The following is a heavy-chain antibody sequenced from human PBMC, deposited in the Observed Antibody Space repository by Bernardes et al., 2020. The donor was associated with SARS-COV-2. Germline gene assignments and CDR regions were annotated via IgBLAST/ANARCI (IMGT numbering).Heavy chain of an antibody. J-gene: IGHJ4*02. CDR3: AREYTYGFDS. CDR2: ISTGGSTK. V-gene: IGHV3-48*03. Sequence: GGYLSPSIAVPGFTFSRSLMNWVGQAPGRGLGWVSYISTGGSTKYYADSVKGRFTISRDNAKNSLYLQMNSLRAEDTAVYYCAREYTYGFDSWGQGTLVTVSS. D-gene: IGHD5-18*01. CDR1: GFTFSRSL.